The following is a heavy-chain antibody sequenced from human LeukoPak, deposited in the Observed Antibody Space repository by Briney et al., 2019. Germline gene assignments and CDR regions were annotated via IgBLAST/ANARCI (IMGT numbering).Heavy chain of an antibody. CDR2: ISYDGSNK. D-gene: IGHD3-22*01. CDR1: GFTFSSYG. Sequence: GGSLRLSCAASGFTFSSYGMHWVRQAPGKGPEWVAVISYDGSNKYYADSVKGRFTISRDNSKNTLYLQMNSLRAEDTAVYYCANSLYDSSGFDAFDIWGQGTMVTVSS. CDR3: ANSLYDSSGFDAFDI. J-gene: IGHJ3*02. V-gene: IGHV3-30*18.